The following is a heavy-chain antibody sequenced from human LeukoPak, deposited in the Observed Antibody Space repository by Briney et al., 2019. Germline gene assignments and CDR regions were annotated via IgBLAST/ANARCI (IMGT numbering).Heavy chain of an antibody. J-gene: IGHJ6*03. V-gene: IGHV1-8*03. D-gene: IGHD4-17*01. Sequence: GASVKVSCKASGYTFTSYDINWVRQATGQGLEWMGWMNPNSGNTGYAQKFQGRVTITADESTSTAYMELSSLRSEDTAVYYCARCDYGDAPYYYYYYMDVWGKGTTVTISS. CDR1: GYTFTSYD. CDR2: MNPNSGNT. CDR3: ARCDYGDAPYYYYYYMDV.